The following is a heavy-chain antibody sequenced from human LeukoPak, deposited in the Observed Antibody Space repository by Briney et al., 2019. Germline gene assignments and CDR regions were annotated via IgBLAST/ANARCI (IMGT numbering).Heavy chain of an antibody. Sequence: GGSLRLSCAASGFTFSNFAMSWVRQAPGKGLEWVSGIPSSGVSTYYADSVKGRFTISRDNSKNTLYLQMNSLRAEDTAVYYCANLAPPRALRDYWGQGTLVTVSS. CDR2: IPSSGVST. CDR1: GFTFSNFA. D-gene: IGHD4-17*01. CDR3: ANLAPPRALRDY. V-gene: IGHV3-23*01. J-gene: IGHJ4*02.